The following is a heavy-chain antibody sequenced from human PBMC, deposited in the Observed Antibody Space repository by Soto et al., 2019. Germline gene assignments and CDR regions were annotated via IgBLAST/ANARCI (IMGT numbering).Heavy chain of an antibody. J-gene: IGHJ4*02. Sequence: EVQLVQSGAEVKKPGESLKISCQGSGYTFSNSWIGWVRQMPGKGLEYMGIIYPGDYDTRYSPSFQGQVTISADKSISTAYLQWSSLKASDTAIYFCARSRDSTLSYYFDSWGQGTLVIVSS. CDR3: ARSRDSTLSYYFDS. CDR2: IYPGDYDT. CDR1: GYTFSNSW. D-gene: IGHD6-13*01. V-gene: IGHV5-51*01.